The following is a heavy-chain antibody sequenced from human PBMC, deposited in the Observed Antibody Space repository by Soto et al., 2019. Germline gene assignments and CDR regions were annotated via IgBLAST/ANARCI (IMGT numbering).Heavy chain of an antibody. CDR1: GHSSTHNG. V-gene: IGHV1-18*01. Sequence: ASVKVSCKASGHSSTHNGISWVRRAPGQGLEWMGWININRGDVNHAPKFQGRVTLTTDTSTTTAYMELRSLRLDDTAVYFCATDDMNRGRLDFWGHGTLVTVS. CDR3: ATDDMNRGRLDF. J-gene: IGHJ4*01. CDR2: ININRGDV.